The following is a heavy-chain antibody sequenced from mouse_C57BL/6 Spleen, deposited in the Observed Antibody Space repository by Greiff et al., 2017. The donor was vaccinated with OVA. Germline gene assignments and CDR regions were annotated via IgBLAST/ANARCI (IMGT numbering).Heavy chain of an antibody. CDR3: AIITTVVPYY. CDR1: GYTFTSYW. Sequence: QVQLQQSGAELVKPGASVKMSCKASGYTFTSYWITWVKQRPGQGLEWIGDIYPGSGSTTYNEKFKSKATLTVDTSSSTAYMQLSSLTAEDSAVYYCAIITTVVPYYWGQGTTLTVSS. CDR2: IYPGSGST. V-gene: IGHV1-55*01. J-gene: IGHJ2*01. D-gene: IGHD1-1*01.